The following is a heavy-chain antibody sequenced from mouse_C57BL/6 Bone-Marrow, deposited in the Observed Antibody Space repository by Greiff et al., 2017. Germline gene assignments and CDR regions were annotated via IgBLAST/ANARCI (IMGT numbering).Heavy chain of an antibody. J-gene: IGHJ3*01. V-gene: IGHV1-55*01. CDR1: GYTFTSYW. Sequence: QVQLQQPGAELVKPGASVKMSCKASGYTFTSYWITWVKQRPGQGLEWIGDIYPGSGSTTYNEKFKSKATLTVDTSSRTAYMQLSSLTSEDSAVYYCARYDGYYWAYWGQGTLVTVSA. D-gene: IGHD2-3*01. CDR2: IYPGSGST. CDR3: ARYDGYYWAY.